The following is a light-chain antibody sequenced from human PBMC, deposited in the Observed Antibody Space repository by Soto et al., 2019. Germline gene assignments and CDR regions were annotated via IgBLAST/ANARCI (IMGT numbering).Light chain of an antibody. CDR1: QSVRGY. J-gene: IGKJ4*02. CDR3: EPYGLLGT. Sequence: IGMKLSPATXSFQSVKTSPLACRASQSVRGYIGWYKQKPGKXPXXXLYGAYNRATGIRDSFSGSGYATDLTLTCSSLEDEGCAVYSCEPYGLLGTFGDRTKVDI. V-gene: IGKV3-20*01. CDR2: GAY.